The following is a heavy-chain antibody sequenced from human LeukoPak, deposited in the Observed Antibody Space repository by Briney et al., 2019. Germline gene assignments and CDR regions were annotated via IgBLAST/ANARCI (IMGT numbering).Heavy chain of an antibody. D-gene: IGHD3-10*01. CDR2: ISGSGGST. Sequence: PSETLSLTCTVSGGSISSSSYYWGWIRQPPGKGLEWVSAISGSGGSTYYADSVKGRFTISRDNSKNTLYLQMNSLRAEDTAVYYCAKDRSRQTLYGSGSSPSTLRYWGQGTLVTVSS. CDR1: GGSISSSSYY. CDR3: AKDRSRQTLYGSGSSPSTLRY. V-gene: IGHV3-23*01. J-gene: IGHJ4*02.